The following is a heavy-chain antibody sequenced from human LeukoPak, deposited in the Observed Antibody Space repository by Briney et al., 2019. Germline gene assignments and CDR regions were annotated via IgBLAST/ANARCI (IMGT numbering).Heavy chain of an antibody. CDR1: GFTVSNDY. Sequence: PGGSLRLSCAVSGFTVSNDYMSWVRQAPGKGLEWVSVIYGGGSTYYADSVRGRFTISRDNSENTLYLQMDSLRAEDTAVYYCAKDDYVWGSYRPDAFDIWGQGTMVTVSS. CDR2: IYGGGST. D-gene: IGHD3-16*02. J-gene: IGHJ3*02. CDR3: AKDDYVWGSYRPDAFDI. V-gene: IGHV3-53*01.